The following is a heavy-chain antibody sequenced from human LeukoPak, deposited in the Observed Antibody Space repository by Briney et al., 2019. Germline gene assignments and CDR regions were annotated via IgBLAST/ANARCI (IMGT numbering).Heavy chain of an antibody. CDR2: IYYRGST. Sequence: KPSETLSLTCTVSGGSISSYYWSWIRQPPGKGLEWIGYIYYRGSTYYNPSLKSRVTISVDRSKNQFSLKLSSVTAADTAVYYCARVVGYCSGGSCYEIPYYYYGMDVWGQGTTVTVSS. D-gene: IGHD2-15*01. J-gene: IGHJ6*02. CDR1: GGSISSYY. V-gene: IGHV4-59*12. CDR3: ARVVGYCSGGSCYEIPYYYYGMDV.